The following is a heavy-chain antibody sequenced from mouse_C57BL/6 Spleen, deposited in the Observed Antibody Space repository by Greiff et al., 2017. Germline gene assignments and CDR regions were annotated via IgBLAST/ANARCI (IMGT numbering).Heavy chain of an antibody. CDR3: ARGDYGYGRHAMDY. V-gene: IGHV1-50*01. Sequence: QVQLKQPGAELVKPGASVKLSCKASGYTFTSYWMQWVKQRPGQGLEWIGEIDPSDSYTNYNQKFKGKATLTVDTSSSTAYMQLSSLTSEDSAVYYCARGDYGYGRHAMDYWGQGTSVTVSS. D-gene: IGHD2-2*01. CDR1: GYTFTSYW. CDR2: IDPSDSYT. J-gene: IGHJ4*01.